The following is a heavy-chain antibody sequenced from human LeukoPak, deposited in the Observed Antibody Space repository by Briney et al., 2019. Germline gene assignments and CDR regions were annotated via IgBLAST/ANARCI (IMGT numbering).Heavy chain of an antibody. Sequence: GESLKISCKGSGYSFTTHWIGWVRQMPGKGLEWLGIFFPGDSDNRYSPSFQGQGTISANKSIRTAYLQRGSLKAADTPMYYCARQYSSLYDWFDPWGQGTLVTVSS. CDR1: GYSFTTHW. D-gene: IGHD6-6*01. V-gene: IGHV5-51*01. J-gene: IGHJ5*02. CDR3: ARQYSSLYDWFDP. CDR2: FFPGDSDN.